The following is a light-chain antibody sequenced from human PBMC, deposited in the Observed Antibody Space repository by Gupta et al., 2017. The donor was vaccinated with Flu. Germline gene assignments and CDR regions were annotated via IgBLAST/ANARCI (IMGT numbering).Light chain of an antibody. CDR1: QSFRSW. V-gene: IGKV1-5*03. CDR3: QQYNSFT. J-gene: IGKJ3*01. Sequence: DIQIHSSPAPLSASVVGRVTITCRVSQSFRSWLAWFQQTPGKAPKLLVHRTSTSQSGVPSRFSGSGSGTEFTLTISSLQPDDFATYYCQQYNSFTFGPGTKVDMK. CDR2: RTS.